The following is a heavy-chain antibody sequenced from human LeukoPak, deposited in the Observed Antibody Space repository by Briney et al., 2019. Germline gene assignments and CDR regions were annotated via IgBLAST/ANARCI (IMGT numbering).Heavy chain of an antibody. D-gene: IGHD3-22*01. CDR2: ISGSGGST. CDR1: GFTFSYYA. CDR3: AKVAKESSGPLDY. J-gene: IGHJ4*02. Sequence: AGSLRLSCAASGFTFSYYAMIWVRQAPGKGREWISDISGSGGSTYYADSVKGRFTISTDNSKNTLYLQMNSLRAKDTAVYYCAKVAKESSGPLDYWGQGTLVTVSS. V-gene: IGHV3-23*01.